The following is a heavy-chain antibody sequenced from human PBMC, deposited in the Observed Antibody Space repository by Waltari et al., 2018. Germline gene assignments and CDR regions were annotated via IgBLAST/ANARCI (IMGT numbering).Heavy chain of an antibody. CDR2: IYYSGST. Sequence: QVQLQESGPGLVKPSETLSLTCTVSGGSISSYYWSWIRQPPGKGLEWIGYIYYSGSTNYNHSLKSRVTISVDTSKNQFSLKLSSVTAADTAVYYCARAGANWNYNYFDLWGRGTLVTVSS. D-gene: IGHD1-7*01. CDR1: GGSISSYY. J-gene: IGHJ2*01. V-gene: IGHV4-59*01. CDR3: ARAGANWNYNYFDL.